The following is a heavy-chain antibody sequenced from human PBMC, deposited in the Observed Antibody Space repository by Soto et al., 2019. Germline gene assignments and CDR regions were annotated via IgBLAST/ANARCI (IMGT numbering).Heavy chain of an antibody. CDR3: AKAVLQWQKVEWFDH. V-gene: IGHV3-66*01. CDR2: LYGSGDT. CDR1: GFIVSSKY. Sequence: KLVESGGGLVQPGGSLRLSCAASGFIVSSKYMSWVRQAPGKGLEWVSVLYGSGDTYYADSVRGRFNISRDSSKNTLYLQMNRLRVDDTGVYYCAKAVLQWQKVEWFDHWGQGALVSVSS. J-gene: IGHJ5*02. D-gene: IGHD4-4*01.